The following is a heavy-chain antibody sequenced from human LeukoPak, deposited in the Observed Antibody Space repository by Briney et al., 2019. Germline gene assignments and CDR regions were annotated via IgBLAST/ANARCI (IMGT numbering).Heavy chain of an antibody. D-gene: IGHD3-3*01. J-gene: IGHJ4*02. CDR1: GFTFSKAW. CDR3: TTGFLEWLSLKQYYFDY. Sequence: GGSLRLSCAASGFTFSKAWMSWVRQAPGKGLEWVGRIKSKTDGGTTDYAAPVKGRFTISRDDSKNTLYLQMNSLKTEDTAVYYCTTGFLEWLSLKQYYFDYWGQGTLVTVSS. V-gene: IGHV3-15*01. CDR2: IKSKTDGGTT.